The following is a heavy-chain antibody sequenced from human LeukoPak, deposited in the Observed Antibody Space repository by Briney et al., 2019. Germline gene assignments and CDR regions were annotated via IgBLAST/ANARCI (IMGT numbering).Heavy chain of an antibody. V-gene: IGHV4-39*07. Sequence: SETLSLTCTVSGGSISSSIYYWGWIRQPPGKGLEWIGTIYYSGSTYYNPSLKSRVTMSVDTSKNQFSLKLSSVTAADTAVYYCAREADRWFDPWGQGTLVTVSS. CDR1: GGSISSSIYY. J-gene: IGHJ5*02. CDR3: AREADRWFDP. CDR2: IYYSGST.